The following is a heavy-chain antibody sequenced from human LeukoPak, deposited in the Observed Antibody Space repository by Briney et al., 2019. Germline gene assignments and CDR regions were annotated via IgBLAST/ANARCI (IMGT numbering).Heavy chain of an antibody. CDR3: ARHAFWSGSQRGRKGMDV. CDR1: GGSFSGYY. CDR2: INHSGST. J-gene: IGHJ6*03. Sequence: SETLSLTCAVYGGSFSGYYWSWIRQPPGKGLEWIGEINHSGSTNYNPSLKSRVTISVDTSKNQFSLKLSSVTAADTAVYYCARHAFWSGSQRGRKGMDVWGKGTTVTVSS. D-gene: IGHD3-3*01. V-gene: IGHV4-34*01.